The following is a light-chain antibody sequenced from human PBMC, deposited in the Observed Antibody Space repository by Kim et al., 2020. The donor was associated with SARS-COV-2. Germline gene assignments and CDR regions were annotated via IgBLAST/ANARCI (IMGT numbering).Light chain of an antibody. V-gene: IGLV2-14*03. CDR2: DVS. CDR3: SSYTTNSAV. Sequence: PGQSITISCPGISSDVGGYNFVSWYQQHPGKAPNLMIFDVSNRPSGVSHRFSGSKSGNSASLTISGLQAEDEADYYCSSYTTNSAVFGGGTQLTVL. CDR1: SSDVGGYNF. J-gene: IGLJ2*01.